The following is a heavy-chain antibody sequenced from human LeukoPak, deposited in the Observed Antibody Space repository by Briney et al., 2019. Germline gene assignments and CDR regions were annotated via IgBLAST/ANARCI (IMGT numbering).Heavy chain of an antibody. D-gene: IGHD6-19*01. V-gene: IGHV3-74*01. J-gene: IGHJ4*02. Sequence: GGSLRLSCAASGFTISSHWMHWVRQAPGKGLVWVSRINRDGSSTTYADSVKGRFTISKDNAKNTLYLQMNSLRAEDTAVYYCAKDGPRIAVARVYWYFDYWGQGTLVTVSS. CDR3: AKDGPRIAVARVYWYFDY. CDR2: INRDGSST. CDR1: GFTISSHW.